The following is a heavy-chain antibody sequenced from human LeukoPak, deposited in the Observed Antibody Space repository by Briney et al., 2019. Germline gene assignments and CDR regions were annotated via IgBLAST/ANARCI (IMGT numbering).Heavy chain of an antibody. V-gene: IGHV4-34*01. D-gene: IGHD2-8*01. CDR2: GDHRGGT. CDR1: GGSLNGHY. J-gene: IGHJ5*02. CDR3: AKNGQSGFSFDP. Sequence: SETLSLTCAVYGGSLNGHYWSWIRQPPGKGLEWIGEGDHRGGTKFNPSLKGRVAISADTSKNQFSLKLTSVTAGDTAVYYCAKNGQSGFSFDPWGQGTLVTVSS.